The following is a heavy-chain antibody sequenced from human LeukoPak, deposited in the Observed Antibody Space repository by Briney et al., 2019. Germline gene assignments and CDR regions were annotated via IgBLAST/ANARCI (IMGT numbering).Heavy chain of an antibody. CDR1: GGSFSGYY. CDR3: ARVTRGEQGISTSRDG. V-gene: IGHV4-34*01. J-gene: IGHJ6*01. D-gene: IGHD3-3*02. CDR2: INHSGST. Sequence: KPSETLSLTCAVYGGSFSGYYWSWIRQPPGKGLEWIGEINHSGSTNYNPSLKSRVTISVDTSKNQFSLKLSSVTAADTAVYYCARVTRGEQGISTSRDGGGEGTTLTVSS.